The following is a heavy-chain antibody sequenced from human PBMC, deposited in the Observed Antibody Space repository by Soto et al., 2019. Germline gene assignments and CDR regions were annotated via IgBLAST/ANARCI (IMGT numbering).Heavy chain of an antibody. CDR2: ISSSSSYI. J-gene: IGHJ4*02. D-gene: IGHD4-17*01. Sequence: GGSLRLSCAASGFTFSSYSMNWVRQAPGKGLEWVSSISSSSSYIYYADSVKGRFTISRDNAKNSLYLQMNSLRAEDTAVYYCARYPTVTKEYYFDYWGQGTLVTVSS. CDR1: GFTFSSYS. CDR3: ARYPTVTKEYYFDY. V-gene: IGHV3-21*01.